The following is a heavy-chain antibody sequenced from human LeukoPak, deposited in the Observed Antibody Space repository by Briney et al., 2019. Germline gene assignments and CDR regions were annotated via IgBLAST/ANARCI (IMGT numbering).Heavy chain of an antibody. CDR1: GFTFSTYE. D-gene: IGHD5-24*01. V-gene: IGHV3-48*03. CDR2: ISRSGSTK. Sequence: GGSLRLSCAGSGFTFSTYEMHWVRQAPGRGLEWLSYISRSGSTKHYTDSVKGRFTISRDNARNSLYLQMHSLRAEDTAVYYCAREMGLVDMSTMIPGSAFDIWGQGTAVTVSS. J-gene: IGHJ3*02. CDR3: AREMGLVDMSTMIPGSAFDI.